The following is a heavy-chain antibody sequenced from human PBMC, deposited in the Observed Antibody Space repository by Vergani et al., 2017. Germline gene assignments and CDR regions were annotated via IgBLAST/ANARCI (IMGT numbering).Heavy chain of an antibody. V-gene: IGHV4-59*01. CDR2: IYYSGST. CDR3: ARDGCSSTSCPSNYYYYDMDV. CDR1: GGSISSYY. D-gene: IGHD2-2*01. J-gene: IGHJ6*03. Sequence: QVQLQESGPGLVKPSETLSLTCTVSGGSISSYYCSWIRQPPGKGLEWIGYIYYSGSTNYNPSLKSRVIISVDTSKNQFALKLSSVTAEDTAVYYCARDGCSSTSCPSNYYYYDMDVWGKGTTVTVSS.